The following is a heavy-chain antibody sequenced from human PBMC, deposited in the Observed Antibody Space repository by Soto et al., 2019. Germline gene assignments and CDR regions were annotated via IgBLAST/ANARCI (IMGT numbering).Heavy chain of an antibody. CDR1: SGPDRSHN. V-gene: IGHV4-59*08. CDR3: VRQGIDYLHGLVDV. CDR2: VYYTGDT. D-gene: IGHD4-17*01. Sequence: QVQLQQSGPRLVKPSETLSLTCTVSSGPDRSHNWGWIRQPPGRGLEWIGYVYYTGDTAYNPSLRGRVTMSADTSTTDISLTLNSVPAADTAVYYCVRQGIDYLHGLVDVWGQGTTVSVSS. J-gene: IGHJ6*02.